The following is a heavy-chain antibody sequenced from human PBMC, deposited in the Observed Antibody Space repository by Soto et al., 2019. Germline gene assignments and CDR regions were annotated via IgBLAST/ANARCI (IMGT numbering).Heavy chain of an antibody. D-gene: IGHD4-17*01. V-gene: IGHV3-66*01. J-gene: IGHJ4*02. Sequence: EVQVVESGGGLVQPGGSLSLSCAASGFTVSNNYMCWVRQPPGKRLEWVSVIYSGGYTYYADSVKGRFIISRDNAKNTLYRQMNSLRAEDTAVYYGARVAYGDYIDYWGQGTLVTVSS. CDR2: IYSGGYT. CDR1: GFTVSNNY. CDR3: ARVAYGDYIDY.